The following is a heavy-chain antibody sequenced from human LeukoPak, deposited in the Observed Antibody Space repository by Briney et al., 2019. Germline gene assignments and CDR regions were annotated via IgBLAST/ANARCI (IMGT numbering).Heavy chain of an antibody. CDR2: INPNSGGT. D-gene: IGHD3-22*01. V-gene: IGHV1-2*06. CDR1: GYTFTGYY. CDR3: ARDLITMIVVVTGNWFDL. Sequence: ASVKVSCKASGYTFTGYYMHWVRQAPGQGLEWMGRINPNSGGTNYAQKFQGRVTMTRDTSISTAYMELSRLRSDDTAVYYCARDLITMIVVVTGNWFDLWGQGTLVTVSS. J-gene: IGHJ5*02.